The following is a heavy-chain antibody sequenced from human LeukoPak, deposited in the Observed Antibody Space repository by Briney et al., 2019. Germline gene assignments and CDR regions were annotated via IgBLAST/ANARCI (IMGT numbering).Heavy chain of an antibody. CDR2: IRGSGGST. CDR1: GFTFSRYA. D-gene: IGHD5-24*01. J-gene: IGHJ4*02. V-gene: IGHV3-23*01. CDR3: AKDKAVEMATMFDY. Sequence: GGSLRLSCAASGFTFSRYAMSWVRPAPGKGVEWVSAIRGSGGSTYSADSVKGGFTISRDNSKTTLYLQMHSLRAETTAVYYCAKDKAVEMATMFDYWGQGTLVTVSS.